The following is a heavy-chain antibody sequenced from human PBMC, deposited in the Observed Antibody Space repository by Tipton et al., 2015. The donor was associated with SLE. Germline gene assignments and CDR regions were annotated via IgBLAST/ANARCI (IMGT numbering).Heavy chain of an antibody. J-gene: IGHJ4*02. CDR2: IKHSRST. D-gene: IGHD3-10*01. Sequence: TLSLTCAVYGGSFSGYYWSWIRQPPGKGLEWIGEIKHSRSTNYNPSLKSRVTISVDTSKNQFSLKLSSVTAADTAVYYCARRRGSGRSFDYWGQGTLVTVSS. CDR1: GGSFSGYY. V-gene: IGHV4-34*01. CDR3: ARRRGSGRSFDY.